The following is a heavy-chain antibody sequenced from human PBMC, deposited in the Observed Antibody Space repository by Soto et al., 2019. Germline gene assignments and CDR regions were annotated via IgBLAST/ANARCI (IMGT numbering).Heavy chain of an antibody. CDR1: GFTFSSYE. CDR3: ARGRLLWFGELSGDAFDI. CDR2: IRSSGSTI. J-gene: IGHJ3*02. V-gene: IGHV3-48*03. Sequence: GGSLRLSCAASGFTFSSYEMNWVRQAPGKGLEWVSYIRSSGSTIYYADAVKGRFTISRDNAKNSLYLKINSLRAEDTAVYYCARGRLLWFGELSGDAFDIWGQGTMVTVSS. D-gene: IGHD3-10*01.